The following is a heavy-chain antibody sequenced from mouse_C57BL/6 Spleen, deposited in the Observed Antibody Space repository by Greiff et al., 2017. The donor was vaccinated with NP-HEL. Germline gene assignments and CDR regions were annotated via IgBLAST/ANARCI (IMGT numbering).Heavy chain of an antibody. J-gene: IGHJ2*01. CDR3: AREGYGSSYRNYFDY. V-gene: IGHV1-64*01. D-gene: IGHD1-1*01. Sequence: QVQLKQSGAELVKPGASVKLSCKASGYTFTSYWMHWVKQRPGQGLEWIGMIHPNSGSTNYNEKFKSKATLTVDKSSSTAYMQLSSLTSEDSAVYYCAREGYGSSYRNYFDYWGQGTTLTVSS. CDR1: GYTFTSYW. CDR2: IHPNSGST.